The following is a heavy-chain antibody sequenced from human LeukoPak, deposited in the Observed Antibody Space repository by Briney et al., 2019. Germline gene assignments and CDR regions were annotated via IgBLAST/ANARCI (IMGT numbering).Heavy chain of an antibody. D-gene: IGHD5-24*01. V-gene: IGHV3-23*01. CDR3: AKDDAWLQYGN. J-gene: IGHJ4*02. Sequence: GGSLRLSCAASGFTFSSYAMSWVRQAPGKGLEWVSGISPNGVITYYADSVKGRFTISRDNTKGTVYLQMNSLRPEDTAVYYCAKDDAWLQYGNWGRGTLVTVSS. CDR1: GFTFSSYA. CDR2: ISPNGVIT.